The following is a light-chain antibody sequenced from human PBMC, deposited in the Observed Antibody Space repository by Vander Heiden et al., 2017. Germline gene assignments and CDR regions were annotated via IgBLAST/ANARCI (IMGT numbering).Light chain of an antibody. J-gene: IGKJ2*01. CDR1: QSVLYSSNNKTY. Sequence: DIVMAQSPDSLAVSLGERATINCKSSQSVLYSSNNKTYLAWYQQKPGQPPKLLIYWASTRESGVPDRFSGSGSGTDFTLTVSSLQAEDVAVYYCQQYYSTPYTFGQGTKLEFK. V-gene: IGKV4-1*01. CDR3: QQYYSTPYT. CDR2: WAS.